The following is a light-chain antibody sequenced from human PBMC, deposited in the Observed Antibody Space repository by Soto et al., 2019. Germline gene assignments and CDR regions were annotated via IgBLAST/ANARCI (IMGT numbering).Light chain of an antibody. CDR1: SSNVGIYDL. J-gene: IGLJ2*01. CDR3: CSFAVGAAVV. CDR2: EGT. Sequence: QSALTQPASVSASPGQSITISCTGTSSNVGIYDLVSWYQHHPDKAPKLIIYEGTKRPSGISSRFSVSKSGNTASLTISGLRAEDDADYYCCSFAVGAAVVFGGGTKLTVL. V-gene: IGLV2-23*01.